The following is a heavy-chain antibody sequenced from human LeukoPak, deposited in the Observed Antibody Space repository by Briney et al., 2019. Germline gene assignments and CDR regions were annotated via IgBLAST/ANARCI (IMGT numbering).Heavy chain of an antibody. D-gene: IGHD3-10*01. Sequence: GGSLRLSCAASGFTFSSYWMSWVRQAPGKGLEWVANIRQDGSEKYYVDSVKGRFTISRDNAKNSLYLQMNSLRAEDTAVYYCARDRGWFGYSLDYWGQGTLVTVSS. CDR1: GFTFSSYW. CDR2: IRQDGSEK. CDR3: ARDRGWFGYSLDY. J-gene: IGHJ4*02. V-gene: IGHV3-7*01.